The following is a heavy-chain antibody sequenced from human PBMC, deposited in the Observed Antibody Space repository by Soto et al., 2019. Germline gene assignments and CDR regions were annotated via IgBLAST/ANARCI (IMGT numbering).Heavy chain of an antibody. CDR2: IWYDGSNK. CDR1: GFTFSSYG. CDR3: ARAGYYDSSGYSAEYFQH. V-gene: IGHV3-33*01. D-gene: IGHD3-22*01. Sequence: GGSLRLSCAASGFTFSSYGMHCVRQAPCKGLEWVAVIWYDGSNKYYADSVKGRFTISRDNSKNTLYLQMNSLRAEDTAVYYCARAGYYDSSGYSAEYFQHWGQGTRVTVSS. J-gene: IGHJ1*01.